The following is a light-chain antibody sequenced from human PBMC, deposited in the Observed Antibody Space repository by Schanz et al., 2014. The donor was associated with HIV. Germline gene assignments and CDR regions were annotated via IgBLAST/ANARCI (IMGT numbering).Light chain of an antibody. J-gene: IGLJ2*01. CDR2: GNT. V-gene: IGLV1-40*01. Sequence: QSVLTQPPSVSGAPGQRVTISCAGSSSNIGASYDVQWYQHLPGTAPKLLIYGNTNRPSGVPDRFSGSRSGTSASLAITGLQAEDEADYYCQSFDSSLSGSNVVFGGGTKPTVL. CDR3: QSFDSSLSGSNVV. CDR1: SSNIGASYD.